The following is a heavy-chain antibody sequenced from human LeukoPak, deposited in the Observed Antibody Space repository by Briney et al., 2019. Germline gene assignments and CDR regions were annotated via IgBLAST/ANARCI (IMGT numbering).Heavy chain of an antibody. D-gene: IGHD3-9*01. Sequence: PSETLSLTCTVSSGSFRTYYWSWIRQPPGKGLEWIGYIFYNEGTSYNPSLKSRVTISVDTSKNQFSLKLSSVTAADTAVYYCARDRGILTGYLPDYWGQGTLVTVSS. CDR1: SGSFRTYY. J-gene: IGHJ4*02. CDR2: IFYNEGT. CDR3: ARDRGILTGYLPDY. V-gene: IGHV4-59*12.